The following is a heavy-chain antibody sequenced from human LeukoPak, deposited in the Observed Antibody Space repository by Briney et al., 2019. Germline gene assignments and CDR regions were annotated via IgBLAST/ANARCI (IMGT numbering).Heavy chain of an antibody. CDR2: IYSGGAT. J-gene: IGHJ3*02. CDR3: ARSYSSSWFDAFDI. V-gene: IGHV3-66*01. D-gene: IGHD6-13*01. Sequence: GGSLRLSCAASGLTVSDNFMDWVRQAPGKGLEWVSTIYSGGATYYADSVRGRFTISRDSSQNTVYLQMNSLRAEDTAVYYCARSYSSSWFDAFDIWGQGTMVTVSS. CDR1: GLTVSDNF.